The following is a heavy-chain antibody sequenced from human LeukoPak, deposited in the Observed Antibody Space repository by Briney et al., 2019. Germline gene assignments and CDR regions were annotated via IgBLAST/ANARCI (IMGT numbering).Heavy chain of an antibody. CDR3: AKARYSSSKLYYFDY. CDR2: IKQDGSEK. D-gene: IGHD6-6*01. CDR1: GSTFSSYW. J-gene: IGHJ4*02. Sequence: GGSLRLSCAASGSTFSSYWMSWVRQAPGKGLEWVANIKQDGSEKYYVDSVKGRFTISRDNAKNSLYLQMNSLRAEDTAVYYCAKARYSSSKLYYFDYWGQGTLVTVSS. V-gene: IGHV3-7*01.